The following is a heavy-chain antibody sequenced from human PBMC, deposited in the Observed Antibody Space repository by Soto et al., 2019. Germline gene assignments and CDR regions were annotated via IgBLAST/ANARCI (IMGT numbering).Heavy chain of an antibody. D-gene: IGHD4-4*01. J-gene: IGHJ4*02. CDR2: IYYSGST. Sequence: CTVSGGSISSGDYYWSWIRQPPGKGLEWIGYIYYSGSTYYNPSLKSRVTISVDTSKNQFSLKLSSVTAADTAVYYCARGGPTGSFDYWGQGTLVTVSS. CDR3: ARGGPTGSFDY. V-gene: IGHV4-30-4*01. CDR1: GGSISSGDYY.